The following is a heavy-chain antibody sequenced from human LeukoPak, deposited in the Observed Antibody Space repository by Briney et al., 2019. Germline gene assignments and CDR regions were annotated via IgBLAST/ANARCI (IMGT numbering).Heavy chain of an antibody. J-gene: IGHJ4*02. D-gene: IGHD2-8*02. CDR2: IAHHGDNK. Sequence: GGSLRLSCGASGFTFSSSAMHWVRQGPGKGLEWVAYIAHHGDNKYYADSVKGRFTISRDNSKGSLYLQMNSLRADDTAVYYCAKDGSWSCTDWGQGTLVRVSS. CDR1: GFTFSSSA. V-gene: IGHV3-30*02. CDR3: AKDGSWSCTD.